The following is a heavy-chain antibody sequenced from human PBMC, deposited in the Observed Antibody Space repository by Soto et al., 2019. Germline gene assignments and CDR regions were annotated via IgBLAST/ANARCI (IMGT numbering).Heavy chain of an antibody. J-gene: IGHJ6*03. D-gene: IGHD4-17*01. Sequence: GGSLTLSCAPSGFTFSSYAMSWVRQAPEKGLEWVSAISGSGGSTYYADSVKGRFTISRDNSKNTLYLQMNSLRAEDTAVYYCAKDTGTLGVYYYYMDVWGKGTTVTGSS. CDR3: AKDTGTLGVYYYYMDV. CDR2: ISGSGGST. CDR1: GFTFSSYA. V-gene: IGHV3-23*01.